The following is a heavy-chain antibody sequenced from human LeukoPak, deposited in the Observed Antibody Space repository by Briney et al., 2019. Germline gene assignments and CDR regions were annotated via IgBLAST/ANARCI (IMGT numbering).Heavy chain of an antibody. Sequence: PGGSLRLSCAASGFTFSSYSMNWVRQAPGKGLEWVSYISSSSSTIYYADSVKGRFTISRDNAKNSLYLQMNSLRDEDTAVYYCAKDYGRYGSGSYSGMDVWGQGTTVTVSS. D-gene: IGHD3-10*01. V-gene: IGHV3-48*02. CDR1: GFTFSSYS. CDR3: AKDYGRYGSGSYSGMDV. CDR2: ISSSSSTI. J-gene: IGHJ6*02.